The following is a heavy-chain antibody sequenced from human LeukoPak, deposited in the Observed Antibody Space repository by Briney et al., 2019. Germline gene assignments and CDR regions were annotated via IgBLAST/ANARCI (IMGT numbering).Heavy chain of an antibody. CDR1: GYSFTSYW. V-gene: IGHV5-51*01. CDR3: ARHAHLRLLWFGDSGLPYYYYMDV. D-gene: IGHD3-10*01. Sequence: GESLKISCQGSGYSFTSYWIGWVRQMPGKGLEWMGIIYPGDSDTRYSPSFQGQVTISADKSISTAYLQWSSLKASDTAMYYCARHAHLRLLWFGDSGLPYYYYMDVWGKGTTVTVSS. CDR2: IYPGDSDT. J-gene: IGHJ6*03.